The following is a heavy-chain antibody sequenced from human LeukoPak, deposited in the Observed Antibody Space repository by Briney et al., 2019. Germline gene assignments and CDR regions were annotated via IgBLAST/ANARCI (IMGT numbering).Heavy chain of an antibody. CDR2: IYYSGST. V-gene: IGHV4-39*07. CDR1: GGSISSSSYY. J-gene: IGHJ5*02. CDR3: ASHSGYDSRAYEWKYWFDP. Sequence: SETLSLTCTVSGGSISSSSYYWGWIRQPPGTGLEWIGSIYYSGSTYYNPSLKSRVTISVDTSKNQFSLKLSSVTAADTAVYYCASHSGYDSRAYEWKYWFDPWGQGTLVTVSS. D-gene: IGHD5-12*01.